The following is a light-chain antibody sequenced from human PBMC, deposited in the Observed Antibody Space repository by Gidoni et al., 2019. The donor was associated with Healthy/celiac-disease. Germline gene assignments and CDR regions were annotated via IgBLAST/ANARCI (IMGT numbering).Light chain of an antibody. J-gene: IGKJ5*01. CDR3: QQYGSSLGVT. Sequence: DIVLTQSPGTLSLSPGERATLSCRASQSISSTYLAWYQQKPGQAPRLLIYGASSRATGFPDRFSGSGSGTDFTLTISRLEPEDFAVYYCQQYGSSLGVTFGQGTRLEIK. CDR1: QSISSTY. CDR2: GAS. V-gene: IGKV3-20*01.